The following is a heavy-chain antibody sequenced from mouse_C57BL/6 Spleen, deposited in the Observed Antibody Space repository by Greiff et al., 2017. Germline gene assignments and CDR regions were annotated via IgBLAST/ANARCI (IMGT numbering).Heavy chain of an antibody. J-gene: IGHJ4*01. Sequence: VQLQQSGAELAKPGASVKLSCKASVYTFTSYWLHWVKQRPGQGLAWIGYITPSSGYTKYNQKFKDKATLTADKSSSTAYMQLSSLTYEDSAVYYCARPLYYGNYECAMDYGGQGTSVTVSS. V-gene: IGHV1-7*01. CDR3: ARPLYYGNYECAMDY. CDR2: ITPSSGYT. CDR1: VYTFTSYW. D-gene: IGHD2-1*01.